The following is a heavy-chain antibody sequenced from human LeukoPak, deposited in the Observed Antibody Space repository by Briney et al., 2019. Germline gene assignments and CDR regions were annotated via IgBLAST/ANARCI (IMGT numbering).Heavy chain of an antibody. J-gene: IGHJ4*02. V-gene: IGHV3-7*01. D-gene: IGHD2-2*02. CDR3: ATYRHLPY. Sequence: GGSLRLSCAAPGFTFSNSWMTWVRQAPGKGLECVANIKPGGSETYYVDSVKGRFTISRDNAKNSLYLQMTSLRAEDTALYYCATYRHLPYWGQGTLVTVSS. CDR2: IKPGGSET. CDR1: GFTFSNSW.